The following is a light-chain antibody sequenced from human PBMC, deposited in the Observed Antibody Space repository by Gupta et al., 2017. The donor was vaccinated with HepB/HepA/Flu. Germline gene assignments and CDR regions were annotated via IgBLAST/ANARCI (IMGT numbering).Light chain of an antibody. Sequence: QSVLTQPPSASGTPGQRVTISCSGSRSNMGRNIVNWYQQLPGMAPKLLIFSDNRRPSGVPERFSGSKSGTSASMAISGLQAEDEADYYCPAGDATRNGWVFGGGTKRTVL. CDR3: PAGDATRNGWV. V-gene: IGLV1-44*01. J-gene: IGLJ3*02. CDR2: SDN. CDR1: RSNMGRNI.